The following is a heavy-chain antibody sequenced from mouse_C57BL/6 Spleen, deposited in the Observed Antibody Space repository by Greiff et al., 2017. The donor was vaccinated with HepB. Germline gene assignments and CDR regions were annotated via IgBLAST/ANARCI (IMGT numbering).Heavy chain of an antibody. CDR1: GYAFSSYW. V-gene: IGHV1-80*01. CDR2: IYPGDGDT. D-gene: IGHD2-1*01. Sequence: QVQLQPSGAELVKPGASVKISCKASGYAFSSYWMNWVKQRPGKGLEWIGQIYPGDGDTNYNRKFKGKATLTADKSSSTAYMQLSSLTSEDSAVYFCARSSYGNYLDDWGQGTTLTVSS. CDR3: ARSSYGNYLDD. J-gene: IGHJ2*01.